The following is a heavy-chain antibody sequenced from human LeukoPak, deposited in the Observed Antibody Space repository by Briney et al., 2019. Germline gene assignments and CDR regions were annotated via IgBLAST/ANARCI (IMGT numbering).Heavy chain of an antibody. D-gene: IGHD3-10*01. Sequence: GGSLRLSCAASGFTFSSYGMHWVRQAPGKGLEWVAVISYDGSNKYYADSVKGRFTISRDNTKNTLYLQMNSPRAEDTAVYYCAKSSDYYGSGSSPIDYWGQGTLVTVSS. J-gene: IGHJ4*02. CDR3: AKSSDYYGSGSSPIDY. CDR1: GFTFSSYG. CDR2: ISYDGSNK. V-gene: IGHV3-30*18.